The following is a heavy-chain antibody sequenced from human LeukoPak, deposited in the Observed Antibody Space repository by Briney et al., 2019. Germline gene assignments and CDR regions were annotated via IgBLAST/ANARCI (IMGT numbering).Heavy chain of an antibody. V-gene: IGHV3-23*01. J-gene: IGHJ6*02. Sequence: GGSLRLSCAASGFTFSTYAMSWVRQAPGKGLEGGSAISGRGGITYYADSVKGRFTISRDNSKNTLYLQMNSLRAEDTAVYYCAKVGITMLRGVRMASPTDYYGMDVWGQGTTVTVSS. CDR3: AKVGITMLRGVRMASPTDYYGMDV. CDR2: ISGRGGIT. D-gene: IGHD3-10*01. CDR1: GFTFSTYA.